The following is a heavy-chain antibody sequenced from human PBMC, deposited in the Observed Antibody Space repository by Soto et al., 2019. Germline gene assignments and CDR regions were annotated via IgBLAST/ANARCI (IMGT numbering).Heavy chain of an antibody. CDR3: ARSGDNFNVLDY. Sequence: GGSLRLSCAASGFTFSDYYMSWVRQAPGRGLEWISYSSNSGTFARYATSVKGRFSISRDNANNSLYLEMNSLRVEDAAVYYCARSGDNFNVLDYWGQGTPVTVSS. CDR1: GFTFSDYY. CDR2: SSNSGTFA. V-gene: IGHV3-11*06. J-gene: IGHJ4*02. D-gene: IGHD1-1*01.